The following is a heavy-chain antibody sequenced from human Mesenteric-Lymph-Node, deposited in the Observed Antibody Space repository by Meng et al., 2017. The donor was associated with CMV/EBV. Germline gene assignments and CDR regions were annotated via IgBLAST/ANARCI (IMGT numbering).Heavy chain of an antibody. D-gene: IGHD5-12*01. CDR3: AGPSVDIEMAH. CDR1: GYSLTRYG. Sequence: SCKASGYSLTRYGINWVRQAPGQGLEWMGWISGYNGNTDYAQKFQGRVTMTTDASTSTTYMEVRDLRPDDTAVYYCAGPSVDIEMAHWGQGTLVTVSS. J-gene: IGHJ4*02. CDR2: ISGYNGNT. V-gene: IGHV1-18*01.